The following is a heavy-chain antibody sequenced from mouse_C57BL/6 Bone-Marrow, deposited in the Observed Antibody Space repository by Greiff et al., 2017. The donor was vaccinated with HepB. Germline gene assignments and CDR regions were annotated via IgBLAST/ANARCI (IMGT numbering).Heavy chain of an antibody. J-gene: IGHJ4*01. CDR1: EYEFPSHD. V-gene: IGHV5-2*01. Sequence: EVKLMESGGGLVQPGESLKLSCESNEYEFPSHDMSWVRKTPEKRLELVAAINSDGGSTYYPDTMERRFIISRDNTKKTLYLQMSSLRSEDTALYYCARLHYGRDYYAMDYWGQGTSVTVSS. CDR3: ARLHYGRDYYAMDY. D-gene: IGHD1-1*01. CDR2: INSDGGST.